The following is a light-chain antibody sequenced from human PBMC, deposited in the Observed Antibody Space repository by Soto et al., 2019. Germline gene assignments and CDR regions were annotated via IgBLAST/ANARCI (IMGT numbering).Light chain of an antibody. V-gene: IGLV4-69*01. CDR1: SGHSRYA. CDR3: QTWGNGIVV. Sequence: QSVLTQSPSASASLGASVKLTCTLSSGHSRYAIAWHQQQPEKGPRYLMILNSDGSHTKGDGIPDRFSGSSSGAERYLTISSLQSEDEADYYCQTWGNGIVVFGGGTKLTVL. CDR2: LNSDGSH. J-gene: IGLJ2*01.